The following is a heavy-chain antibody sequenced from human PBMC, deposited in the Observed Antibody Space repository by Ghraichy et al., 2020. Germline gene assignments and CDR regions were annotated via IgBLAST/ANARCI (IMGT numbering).Heavy chain of an antibody. D-gene: IGHD6-6*01. CDR2: ISAYNGNT. Sequence: ASVKVSCKASGYTFTSYGISWVRQAPGQGLEWMGWISAYNGNTNYAQKLQGRVTMTTDTSTSTAYMELRSLRSDDTAVYYCARDWRGGSYSSSSYWGQGTLVTVSS. V-gene: IGHV1-18*01. CDR1: GYTFTSYG. CDR3: ARDWRGGSYSSSSY. J-gene: IGHJ4*02.